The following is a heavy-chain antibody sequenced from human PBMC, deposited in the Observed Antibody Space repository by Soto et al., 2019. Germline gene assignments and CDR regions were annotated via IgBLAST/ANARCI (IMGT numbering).Heavy chain of an antibody. J-gene: IGHJ4*02. V-gene: IGHV4-30-4*01. CDR2: IYYSGST. Sequence: SETLSLTCTVPGGSISSGDYYWSWIRQPPGKGLEWIGYIYYSGSTYYNPSLKSRVTISVDTSKNQFPLKLSSVTAADTAVYYCARGSVPRPYYYDSSGYLAPDYWGQAPLVTVSS. D-gene: IGHD3-22*01. CDR3: ARGSVPRPYYYDSSGYLAPDY. CDR1: GGSISSGDYY.